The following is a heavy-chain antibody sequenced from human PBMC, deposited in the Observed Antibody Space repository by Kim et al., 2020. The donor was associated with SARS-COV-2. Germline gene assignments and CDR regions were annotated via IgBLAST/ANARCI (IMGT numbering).Heavy chain of an antibody. D-gene: IGHD3-9*01. V-gene: IGHV1-2*02. J-gene: IGHJ6*02. Sequence: ASVKVSCEASGYFFTGYYVHWVRQAPGQGLEWMGWINPNTGDTKYAQKFQGRVTLTRDTSITTAYLELSRLRPADTAVYYCARGRRKSDILTGFYSPYYHYGMDVWGQGTTVTVS. CDR3: ARGRRKSDILTGFYSPYYHYGMDV. CDR1: GYFFTGYY. CDR2: INPNTGDT.